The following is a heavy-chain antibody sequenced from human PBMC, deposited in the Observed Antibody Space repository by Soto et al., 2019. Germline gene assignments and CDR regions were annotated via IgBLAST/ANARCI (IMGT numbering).Heavy chain of an antibody. V-gene: IGHV4-39*01. Sequence: QLQLQESGPGLVKPSETLSLTCTVSGGSISSSSYYWGWIRQPPGKVLEWIGSIYYSGSTYYNPSLKSRVTVSVDTSKNQFSLKLSAVTAADTAVYYCARPSAAAGTDLSWYFDYWGQGTLVTVSS. CDR1: GGSISSSSYY. D-gene: IGHD6-13*01. J-gene: IGHJ4*02. CDR2: IYYSGST. CDR3: ARPSAAAGTDLSWYFDY.